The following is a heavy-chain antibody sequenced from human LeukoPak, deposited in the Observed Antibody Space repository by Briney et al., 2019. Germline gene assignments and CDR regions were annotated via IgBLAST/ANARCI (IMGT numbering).Heavy chain of an antibody. CDR2: ISSSGRTI. V-gene: IGHV3-48*03. CDR3: ARSSRELGGYGPWELMPPFDD. J-gene: IGHJ4*02. Sequence: AGGSLRLSCAASGFTFSSYEMNWVRQAPGKGLEWVSYISSSGRTIYYADSVKGRFTISRDNAKNSLYLQMNSLRAEDTAVYYCARSSRELGGYGPWELMPPFDDWGQGTLVTVSS. CDR1: GFTFSSYE. D-gene: IGHD1-7*01.